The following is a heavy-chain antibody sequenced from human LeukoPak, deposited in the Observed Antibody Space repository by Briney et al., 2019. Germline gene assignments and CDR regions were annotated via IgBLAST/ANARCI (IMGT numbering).Heavy chain of an antibody. J-gene: IGHJ6*02. V-gene: IGHV1-18*01. Sequence: ASVKVSCKASAFSFTSYGMSWVRQAPGQGLEWMGWISAYNGSTKYAQKLQGRVTMTTDTSTGTAYMELRSLRPDDTAVYYCARDLTSNVAVTEYHFYAMDVWGQGTTVTVSS. CDR2: ISAYNGST. CDR1: AFSFTSYG. D-gene: IGHD6-19*01. CDR3: ARDLTSNVAVTEYHFYAMDV.